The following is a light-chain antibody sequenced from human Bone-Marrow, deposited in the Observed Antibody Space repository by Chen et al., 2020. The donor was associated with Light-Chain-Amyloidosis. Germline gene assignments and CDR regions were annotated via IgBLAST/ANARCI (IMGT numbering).Light chain of an antibody. CDR2: EVT. Sequence: QSALTQPPSASGSPGQSLTVSCTGTSSDVGRYNYVSWYQQLPGKAPQLMFYEVTKRPSGVPDRFSGSKSGNTASLTVSGLRADDEADYFCSSYAGTNNWVFGGGTKVTVL. CDR3: SSYAGTNNWV. J-gene: IGLJ3*02. V-gene: IGLV2-8*01. CDR1: SSDVGRYNY.